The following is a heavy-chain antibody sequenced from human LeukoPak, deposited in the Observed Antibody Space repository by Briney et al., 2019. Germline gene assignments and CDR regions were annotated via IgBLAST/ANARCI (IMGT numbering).Heavy chain of an antibody. CDR1: GFSFSDHY. V-gene: IGHV3-72*01. CDR3: VRTAGTGYHPFDG. D-gene: IGHD3-9*01. Sequence: GGSLRLSCAASGFSFSDHYMDWVRQAPGKGLEWGGRTRNQANSYTTEYAASVRGRFTISRDDSKNSLYLQMNSLKTEDTAVYYCVRTAGTGYHPFDGWGQGTLVTVSS. J-gene: IGHJ4*02. CDR2: TRNQANSYTT.